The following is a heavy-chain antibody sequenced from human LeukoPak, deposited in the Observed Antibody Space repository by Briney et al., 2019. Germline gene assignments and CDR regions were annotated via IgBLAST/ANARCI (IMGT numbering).Heavy chain of an antibody. CDR1: GYTFTSYG. D-gene: IGHD2-2*01. CDR2: ISAYNGNT. J-gene: IGHJ5*02. V-gene: IGHV1-18*01. CDR3: ARVPKYCSSTSSCWFDP. Sequence: ASVKVSCKASGYTFTSYGISWVRQAPGQGLEWMGWISAYNGNTNYAQKLQGRVTMTTDTSTSIAYMELRSLRSDDTAVYYCARVPKYCSSTSSCWFDPWGQGTLVTVSS.